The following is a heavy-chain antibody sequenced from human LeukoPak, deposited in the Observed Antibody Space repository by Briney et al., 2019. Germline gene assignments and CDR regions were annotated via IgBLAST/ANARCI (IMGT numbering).Heavy chain of an antibody. Sequence: QPGGSLRLSCTVSGFTVSSNSMSWVRRAPGKGLEWVSFIYSDNTHYSDSVKGRFTISRDNSKNPLYLQMNSLRAEDTAVYYCTKRAEGAVAFFYFDYWGQGTLVTVSS. CDR2: IYSDNT. J-gene: IGHJ4*02. V-gene: IGHV3-53*01. CDR3: TKRAEGAVAFFYFDY. CDR1: GFTVSSNS. D-gene: IGHD3-3*02.